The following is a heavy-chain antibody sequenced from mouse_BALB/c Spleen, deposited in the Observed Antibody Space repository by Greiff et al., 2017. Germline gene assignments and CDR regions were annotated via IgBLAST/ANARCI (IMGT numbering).Heavy chain of an antibody. CDR1: GFTFSSYA. V-gene: IGHV5-9-3*01. J-gene: IGHJ2*01. CDR2: ISSGGSYT. D-gene: IGHD4-1*01. Sequence: EVKLQESGGGLVKPGGSLKLSCAASGFTFSSYAMSWVRQTPEKRLEWVATISSGGSYTYYPDSVKGRFTISRDNAKNTLYLQMSSLRSEDTAMYYCARPNWDLYYFDYWGQGTTLTVSS. CDR3: ARPNWDLYYFDY.